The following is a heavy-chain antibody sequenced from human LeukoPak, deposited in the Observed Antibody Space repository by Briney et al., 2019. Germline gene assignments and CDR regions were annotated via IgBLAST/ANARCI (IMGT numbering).Heavy chain of an antibody. D-gene: IGHD3-16*01. CDR1: GFSFSAYA. J-gene: IGHJ6*03. V-gene: IGHV3-30-3*01. Sequence: GGSLRLSCVASGFSFSAYAMHWVRQAPGKGLDSVAITSQDVRNNFYADSVQGRFTISRDNSKNTVYLQMNRLRVEDTAVYFCARDKGEGTYYFYMDVWGKGTTVTVSS. CDR3: ARDKGEGTYYFYMDV. CDR2: TSQDVRNN.